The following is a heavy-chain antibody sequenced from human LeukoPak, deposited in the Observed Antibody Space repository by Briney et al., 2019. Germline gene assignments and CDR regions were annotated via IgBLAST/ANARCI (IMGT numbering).Heavy chain of an antibody. J-gene: IGHJ4*02. CDR1: GFPFSSYS. CDR3: ARDHRYGGLFDS. Sequence: GSLRLSCAASGFPFSSYSMNWVRQAPGKGLEWISYISSHSSTIYYADSVQGRFTISRDNAKNSLYLQMNSLRAEDTAVYYCARDHRYGGLFDSWGQGTLVTVSS. V-gene: IGHV3-48*01. D-gene: IGHD3-9*01. CDR2: ISSHSSTI.